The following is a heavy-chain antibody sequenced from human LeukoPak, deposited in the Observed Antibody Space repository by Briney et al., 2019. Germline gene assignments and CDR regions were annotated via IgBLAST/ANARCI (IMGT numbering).Heavy chain of an antibody. V-gene: IGHV3-7*05. J-gene: IGHJ4*02. Sequence: GGSLRLPCVVSEFTFSSHWMTWVRQVPGEGLEWVANITPDGGGSYYVDSVKGRFTISRDNAKNSLYLQLNSLRAEDTAVYYCGFSINYYFDFWGQGTLVTVSS. CDR1: EFTFSSHW. CDR3: GFSINYYFDF. D-gene: IGHD1-20*01. CDR2: ITPDGGGS.